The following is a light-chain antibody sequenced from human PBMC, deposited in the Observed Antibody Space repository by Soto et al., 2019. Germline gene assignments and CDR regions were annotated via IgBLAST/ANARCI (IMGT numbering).Light chain of an antibody. CDR2: DAS. J-gene: IGKJ1*01. Sequence: DIQMTRSPSTLSASVGDRVVITCRASQGITTWLAWYQQKPGKAPKLLIYDASSLESGVPSRFSGSGSGTEFTLTISSLQPDDFATYYCQQYNDYWTFGQGTKVDIK. CDR3: QQYNDYWT. V-gene: IGKV1-5*01. CDR1: QGITTW.